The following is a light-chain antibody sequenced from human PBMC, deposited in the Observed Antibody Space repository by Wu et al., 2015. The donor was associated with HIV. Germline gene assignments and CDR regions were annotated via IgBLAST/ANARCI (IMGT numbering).Light chain of an antibody. Sequence: EIVLTQSPATLSLSPGQRATLSCRVSQSVATSLAWYQQKPGQAPRLLIYGASKRATGIPARFSGSGSGTEFTLTISSLQPDDFATYYCQQYNSYPGTFGQGTKVEMK. CDR3: QQYNSYPGT. CDR1: QSVATS. CDR2: GAS. J-gene: IGKJ1*01. V-gene: IGKV3-11*01.